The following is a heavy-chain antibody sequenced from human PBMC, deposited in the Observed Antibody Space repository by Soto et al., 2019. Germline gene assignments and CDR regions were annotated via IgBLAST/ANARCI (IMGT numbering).Heavy chain of an antibody. J-gene: IGHJ4*02. CDR2: IYWDDDK. D-gene: IGHD6-6*01. CDR3: AHTGSSSSVDY. Sequence: SGPTLVNPTQTLTLTCTFSGFSLSTSGVGVGWIRQPPGKALEWLALIYWDDDKRYSPSLKIRLTITKDTSKNQVVLTMTNMDPLDTATYYSAHTGSSSSVDYWGQGTLVTVSS. V-gene: IGHV2-5*02. CDR1: GFSLSTSGVG.